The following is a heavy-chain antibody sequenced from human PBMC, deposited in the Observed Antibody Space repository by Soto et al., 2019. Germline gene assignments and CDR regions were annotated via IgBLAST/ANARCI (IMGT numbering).Heavy chain of an antibody. CDR2: IYHSGST. CDR1: GGSISSSNW. D-gene: IGHD2-2*01. Sequence: QVQLQESGPGLVKPSGTLSLTCAVSGGSISSSNWWSWVRQPPGKGLEWIGEIYHSGSTNYNPSLKSRVTISVDKSKNQFSLKLSSVTAADTAVYYCARDLGRDGYCSSTSCFVDYWGQGTLVTVSS. CDR3: ARDLGRDGYCSSTSCFVDY. V-gene: IGHV4-4*02. J-gene: IGHJ4*02.